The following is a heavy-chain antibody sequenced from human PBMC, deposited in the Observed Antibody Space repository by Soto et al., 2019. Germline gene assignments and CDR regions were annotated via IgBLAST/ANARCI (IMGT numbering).Heavy chain of an antibody. CDR1: GGTFSSYA. V-gene: IGHV1-69*01. D-gene: IGHD3-22*01. CDR2: IIPIFGTA. Sequence: QVQLVQSGAEVKKPGSSVKVSCKASGGTFSSYAISWVRQAPGQGLEWMGGIIPIFGTANYAQKFQGRVTITADESTNTAYMELSSLRTEDTAVYYCARSAGYYRRKYYYYYYYMDGWGKGTTVTVSS. J-gene: IGHJ6*03. CDR3: ARSAGYYRRKYYYYYYYMDG.